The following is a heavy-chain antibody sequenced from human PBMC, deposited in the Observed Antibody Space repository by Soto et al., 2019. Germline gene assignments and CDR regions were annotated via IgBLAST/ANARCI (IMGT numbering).Heavy chain of an antibody. CDR3: WRVLSGDYGALDT. CDR2: IWYDGSNK. D-gene: IGHD4-17*01. CDR1: GFTFSSYG. V-gene: IGHV3-33*01. Sequence: QVQLVESGGGVVQPGRSLRLSCAPSGFTFSSYGMHWARQAPGKGLEWVAVIWYDGSNKVYADSVKGRFTISRDNSKNKLYLQMDSLRAEDTAVYDCWRVLSGDYGALDTWGQGTMVTVS. J-gene: IGHJ3*02.